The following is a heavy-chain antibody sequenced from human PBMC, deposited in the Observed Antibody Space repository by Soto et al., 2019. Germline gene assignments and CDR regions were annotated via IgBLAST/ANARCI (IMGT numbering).Heavy chain of an antibody. V-gene: IGHV3-64*02. CDR1: GFTFSNYP. Sequence: EVHLVESGEGLVQPGGSLRLSCAASGFTFSNYPMHWVRQAPGKGLEYVSAVSADGGTTFYADSVRGRFTMSRDNLKNTLYLEMRSLRVEDMAVYYCARGLIPYGLDVWGQGTTVTVS. D-gene: IGHD3-16*01. CDR3: ARGLIPYGLDV. CDR2: VSADGGTT. J-gene: IGHJ6*02.